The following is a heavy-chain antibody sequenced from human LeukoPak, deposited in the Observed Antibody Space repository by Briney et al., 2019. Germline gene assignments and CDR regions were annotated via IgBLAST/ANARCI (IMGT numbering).Heavy chain of an antibody. D-gene: IGHD4-23*01. J-gene: IGHJ4*02. CDR3: TTDGTTVVIVY. CDR2: IRSKANSYAT. V-gene: IGHV3-73*01. Sequence: GGSLRLSCAASGFTFSGSAMHWVRQASGKGLEWVGRIRSKANSYATAYAASVKGRFTISRDDSKNTAYLQMNSLKTEDTAVYYCTTDGTTVVIVYWGQGTLVTVSS. CDR1: GFTFSGSA.